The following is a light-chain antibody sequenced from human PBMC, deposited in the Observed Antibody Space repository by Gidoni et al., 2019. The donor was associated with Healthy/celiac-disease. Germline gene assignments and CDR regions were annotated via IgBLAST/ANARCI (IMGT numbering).Light chain of an antibody. CDR2: DVS. CDR3: SSYTSSSTLD. Sequence: QSALTQPASVSGSPGQSITISCTGTSSDVGVYNYVSWYQQHPGKAPKLMIYDVSNRPSGVSNRFSCSKSGNTASLTISGLQAEDEADYYCSSYTSSSTLDFGTGTKVTVL. J-gene: IGLJ1*01. V-gene: IGLV2-14*01. CDR1: SSDVGVYNY.